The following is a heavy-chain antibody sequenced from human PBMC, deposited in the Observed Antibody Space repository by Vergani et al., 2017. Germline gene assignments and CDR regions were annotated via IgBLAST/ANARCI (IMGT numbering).Heavy chain of an antibody. Sequence: QVQLVQSGAEVKKPGASVKVSCKASGYTFTSYAMHWVRQAPGQRLEWMGWINAGNGNTKYSQKFQGRVTITRDTSASTAYMELSSLRSEDTAVYYCARADGYSSGWDYYYYYYMDAWGKGP. D-gene: IGHD6-19*01. CDR1: GYTFTSYA. J-gene: IGHJ6*03. CDR3: ARADGYSSGWDYYYYYYMDA. V-gene: IGHV1-3*01. CDR2: INAGNGNT.